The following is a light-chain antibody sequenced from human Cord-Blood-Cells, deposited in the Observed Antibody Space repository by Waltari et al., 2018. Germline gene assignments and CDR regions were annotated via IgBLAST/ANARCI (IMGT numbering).Light chain of an antibody. CDR1: QDISHY. V-gene: IGKV1-33*01. J-gene: IGKJ5*01. CDR3: QQYDNLPIT. Sequence: DIQMTQSPSSLSASVGERLTITCQASQDISHYLNWYQQKPGKAPKLLIYDASNFETGVPSRFSGSGSGTDFTFTISSLQPEDIATYYCQQYDNLPITFGQGTRLEIK. CDR2: DAS.